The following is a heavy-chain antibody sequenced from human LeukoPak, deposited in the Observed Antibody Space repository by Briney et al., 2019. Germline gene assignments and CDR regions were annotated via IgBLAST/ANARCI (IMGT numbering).Heavy chain of an antibody. CDR2: ITASGTAM. V-gene: IGHV3-48*02. D-gene: IGHD1-26*01. CDR3: ASSGSYRFDY. J-gene: IGHJ4*02. CDR1: GFTFXXYW. Sequence: SXRLSCAASGFTFXXYWMNWVRQAPGKGLEWVSHITASGTAMFYADSVKGRFTISRDNAKNSLYLQMNSLRDEDTAVYYCASSGSYRFDYWGQGTLVTVSS.